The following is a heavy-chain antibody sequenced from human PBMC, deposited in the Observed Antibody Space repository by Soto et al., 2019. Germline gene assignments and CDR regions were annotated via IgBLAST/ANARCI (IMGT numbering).Heavy chain of an antibody. D-gene: IGHD2-2*01. CDR2: IKSKTDGGTT. CDR3: TTEGNIVVVPAATDLGYYYYGMDV. Sequence: GGSLRLSCAASGFTFSNAWMNWVRQAPGKGLEWVGRIKSKTDGGTTDYAAPVKGRFTISRDDSKNTLYLQMNSLKTEDTAVYYCTTEGNIVVVPAATDLGYYYYGMDVWGQGTTVTVSS. CDR1: GFTFSNAW. J-gene: IGHJ6*02. V-gene: IGHV3-15*07.